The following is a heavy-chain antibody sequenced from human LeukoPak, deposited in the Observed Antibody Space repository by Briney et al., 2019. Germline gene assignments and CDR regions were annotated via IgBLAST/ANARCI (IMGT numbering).Heavy chain of an antibody. D-gene: IGHD5-24*01. Sequence: GGSLRLSCAASGFTFSSYGMHWVRQAPGKGLEWVAVISYDGSNKYHADSVKGRFTISRDNSKNTLYLQMNSLRAEDTAVYYCAKDLGGDGFWGQGTLVTVSS. J-gene: IGHJ4*02. CDR3: AKDLGGDGF. V-gene: IGHV3-30*18. CDR1: GFTFSSYG. CDR2: ISYDGSNK.